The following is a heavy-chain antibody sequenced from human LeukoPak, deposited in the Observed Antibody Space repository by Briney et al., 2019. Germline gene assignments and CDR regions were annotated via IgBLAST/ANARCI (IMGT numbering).Heavy chain of an antibody. D-gene: IGHD3-10*01. CDR1: GASISSYY. Sequence: TSSETLSLTCTVSGASISSYYYNWIRQTAGRGLEWIGRLYISGSTDYNPSLKSRVTISVDTSKNQFSLKLSSVTAADTAVYFCARDLSGSLYFDYWGQGVLVTVSS. CDR2: LYISGST. CDR3: ARDLSGSLYFDY. J-gene: IGHJ4*02. V-gene: IGHV4-4*07.